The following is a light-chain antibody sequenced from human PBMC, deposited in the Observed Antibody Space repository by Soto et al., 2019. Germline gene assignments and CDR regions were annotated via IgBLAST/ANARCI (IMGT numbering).Light chain of an antibody. V-gene: IGKV1-39*01. J-gene: IGKJ1*01. CDR2: AAS. Sequence: DIQLTQSPSSLSASVGDRVTITCRASQSINIYLTWYQHKPGKAPKLLIYAASNLQSGVPSRFSGSGSGTDFTLTISNLQPKDSATYYWQHTYSTPPTFGQGTKVEIK. CDR1: QSINIY. CDR3: QHTYSTPPT.